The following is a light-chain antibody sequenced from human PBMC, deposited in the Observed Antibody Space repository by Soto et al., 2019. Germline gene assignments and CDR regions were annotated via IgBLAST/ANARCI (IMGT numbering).Light chain of an antibody. J-gene: IGKJ2*01. CDR1: QSITSNF. CDR2: GAS. CDR3: QQYGRSPLMYT. Sequence: EIVLTQSPGTLSLSPGERATLSCGASQSITSNFLAWYQQKPGQAPRLLIYGASTRAAGVPDRFSASGSGTDFTLTITRLEPEDFAVYYCQQYGRSPLMYTFGQGTKLGVK. V-gene: IGKV3-20*01.